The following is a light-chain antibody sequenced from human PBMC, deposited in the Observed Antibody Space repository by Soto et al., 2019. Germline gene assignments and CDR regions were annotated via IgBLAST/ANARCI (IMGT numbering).Light chain of an antibody. V-gene: IGKV3-20*01. CDR1: QSVTSTY. Sequence: IVLTQSPGTLSLSPGERATLSCRASQSVTSTYLAWYQQKPGQAPRLLIYSTSTRATGISDRFRGSGSGTDFNLTTSRMETADFTVYYCHNYETFGQGTKVDIK. J-gene: IGKJ1*01. CDR3: HNYET. CDR2: STS.